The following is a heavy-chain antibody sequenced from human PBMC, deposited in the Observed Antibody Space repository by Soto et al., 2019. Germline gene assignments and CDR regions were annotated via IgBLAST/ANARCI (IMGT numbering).Heavy chain of an antibody. V-gene: IGHV1-18*01. CDR2: ISGYNGDT. D-gene: IGHD2-8*01. CDR3: AKNGQPPYYYYGMDV. J-gene: IGHJ6*02. CDR1: GYTFSRYG. Sequence: QGQLVQSGPEVKKPGASVKVSCKTSGYTFSRYGISWVRQAPGQGLEWMGWISGYNGDTNYAQKVQGRVTMTIDTSTYTAYMELRSLTSDDTAIYCCAKNGQPPYYYYGMDVWGQGTTVTVSS.